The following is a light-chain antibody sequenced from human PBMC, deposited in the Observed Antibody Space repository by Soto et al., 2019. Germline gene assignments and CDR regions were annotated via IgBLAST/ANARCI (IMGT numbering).Light chain of an antibody. J-gene: IGLJ1*01. V-gene: IGLV2-14*01. CDR1: GSDVGLYGY. CDR2: AVS. CDR3: SSYTSDSSYV. Sequence: QSVVTQPASVSGSPGQSITISCTGTGSDVGLYGYVSWYQQHPGKAPQLMIYAVSNRPSGVSNRFSASKSGNTASLFISGLQAEDEADYYCSSYTSDSSYVFGSGTKVTVL.